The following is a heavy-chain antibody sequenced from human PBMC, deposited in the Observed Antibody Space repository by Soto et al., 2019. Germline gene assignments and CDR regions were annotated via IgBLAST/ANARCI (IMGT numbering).Heavy chain of an antibody. CDR3: ARGPQLWFDPYYGMDV. Sequence: GGSLRLSCAASGFTFSSYGMHWVRQAPGKGLEWVAVISYDGSNKYYADSVKGRFTISRDNSKNTLYLQMNSLRAEDTAVYYCARGPQLWFDPYYGMDVWGQGXTVTVSS. D-gene: IGHD3-10*01. J-gene: IGHJ6*02. V-gene: IGHV3-30*03. CDR1: GFTFSSYG. CDR2: ISYDGSNK.